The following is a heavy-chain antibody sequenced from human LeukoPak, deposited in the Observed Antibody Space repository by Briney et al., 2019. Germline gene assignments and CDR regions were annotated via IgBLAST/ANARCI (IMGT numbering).Heavy chain of an antibody. J-gene: IGHJ5*01. CDR1: GFTFSSYW. D-gene: IGHD3-10*01. CDR3: GCFGSGSSYTPDS. CDR2: IHSDGSTK. V-gene: IGHV3-30*02. Sequence: GGSLRLSCAASGFTFSSYWMSWVRQAPGKGLEWVAYIHSDGSTKYYADSVKGRFTISRATSKNTLNLQMNSLRTGDTAVYYCGCFGSGSSYTPDSWGQGTLVTVSS.